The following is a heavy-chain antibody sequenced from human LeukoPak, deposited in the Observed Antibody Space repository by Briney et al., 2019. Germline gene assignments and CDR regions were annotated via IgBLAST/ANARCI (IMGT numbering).Heavy chain of an antibody. CDR3: AREVVFTGENYYYYYMDV. CDR1: GGYISSYY. V-gene: IGHV4-4*07. Sequence: SETLSLICTVSGGYISSYYWSWIRQPAGKGLEGIGRIYTSGSTNYNPSLKSRVTMSVDTSKNQFSLKLSSVTAADTAVYYCAREVVFTGENYYYYYMDVWGKGTTVTVSS. D-gene: IGHD3-22*01. J-gene: IGHJ6*03. CDR2: IYTSGST.